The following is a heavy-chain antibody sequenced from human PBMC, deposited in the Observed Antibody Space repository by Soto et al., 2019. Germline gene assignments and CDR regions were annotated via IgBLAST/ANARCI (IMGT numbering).Heavy chain of an antibody. V-gene: IGHV3-23*01. Sequence: GGSLRLSCEASGFTFSSFAMSWVRQAPGKGLDWVSAIFGSGGNTYYADSVKGRFTISGDNSKNTLYLQMDNLRAEDTAVYYCAKDRDSGWWNAFDIWGQGTMVTVS. J-gene: IGHJ3*02. CDR2: IFGSGGNT. CDR1: GFTFSSFA. CDR3: AKDRDSGWWNAFDI. D-gene: IGHD6-19*01.